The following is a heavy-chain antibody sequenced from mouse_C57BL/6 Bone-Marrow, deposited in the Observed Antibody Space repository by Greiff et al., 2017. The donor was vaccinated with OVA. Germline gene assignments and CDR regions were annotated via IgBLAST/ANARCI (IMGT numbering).Heavy chain of an antibody. CDR3: ARWNYYGSSSDY. CDR2: IYIGDGYT. CDR1: GYTFTSYG. V-gene: IGHV1-58*01. J-gene: IGHJ2*01. Sequence: VQLKQSGAELVRPGSSVKMSCKTSGYTFTSYGINWVKQRPGQGLEWIGYIYIGDGYTEYTEKFKGKATLTSDTSSSTAYIQLSSLTSEDSAIEFCARWNYYGSSSDYGGQGTTLTVSS. D-gene: IGHD1-1*01.